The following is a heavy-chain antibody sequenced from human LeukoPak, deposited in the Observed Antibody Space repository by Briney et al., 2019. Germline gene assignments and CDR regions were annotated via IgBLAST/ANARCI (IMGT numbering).Heavy chain of an antibody. Sequence: SGGSLRLSCAVSGFTFSTKSMNWVRQAPGKGLEWVSYITADSGTTYYADSVKGRFTISRDNAKNSLYLQMNSLRDEDTVVYYCASRDYFDYWGQGTLVTVSS. J-gene: IGHJ4*02. CDR1: GFTFSTKS. V-gene: IGHV3-48*02. CDR3: ASRDYFDY. CDR2: ITADSGTT.